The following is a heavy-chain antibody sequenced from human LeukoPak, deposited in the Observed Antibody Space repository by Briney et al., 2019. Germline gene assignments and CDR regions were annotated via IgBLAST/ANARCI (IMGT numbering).Heavy chain of an antibody. CDR1: GGSISSSSYY. Sequence: SETLSLTCTVSGGSISSSSYYWGWIRQPPGKGLEWIGSIYYSGSTYYNPSLQSRVTISTDTSKNQFSLTLNSVTAADTAIYYCARHRVGYYRSAFDYWGQGSLVTVSS. CDR3: ARHRVGYYRSAFDY. V-gene: IGHV4-39*01. CDR2: IYYSGST. D-gene: IGHD3-22*01. J-gene: IGHJ4*02.